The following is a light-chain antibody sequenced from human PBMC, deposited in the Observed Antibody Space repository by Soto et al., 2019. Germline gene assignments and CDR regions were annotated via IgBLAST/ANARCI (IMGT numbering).Light chain of an antibody. Sequence: QSALTQPASVSGSPGQSITISCTGTSSDVGGYNYVSWYQQHPGKAPKLMIYEVSNRPSGASNRFSGSKSSNTASLTISGLQAEDEADYYCSSYTSSSTLGFGTGTKVTVL. J-gene: IGLJ1*01. V-gene: IGLV2-14*01. CDR2: EVS. CDR3: SSYTSSSTLG. CDR1: SSDVGGYNY.